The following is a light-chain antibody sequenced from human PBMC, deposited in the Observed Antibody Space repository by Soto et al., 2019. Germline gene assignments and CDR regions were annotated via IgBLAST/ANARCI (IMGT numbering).Light chain of an antibody. CDR2: GAS. Sequence: IILTQSPDTRSSPPVEGAPLSCRASQTVSSNYLAWCQQRPGQAPRLLIFGASTRATGIPDRFSGSGAGAYFNLTISRLEPADFGVYYCQQYGSSHTFGQGTQLEIK. CDR3: QQYGSSHT. CDR1: QTVSSNY. J-gene: IGKJ5*01. V-gene: IGKV3-20*01.